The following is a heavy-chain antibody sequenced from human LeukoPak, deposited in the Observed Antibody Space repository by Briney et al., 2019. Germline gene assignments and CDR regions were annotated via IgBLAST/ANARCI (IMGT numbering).Heavy chain of an antibody. D-gene: IGHD1-26*01. CDR3: ARVAGVSYNYFDS. CDR2: ITPYNGAT. Sequence: ASVKVSCKASGYTFITYGITWVRQAPGQGLEWMGWITPYNGATNYAQNLQDRVTMTTDTSTSTAYMELRSLRSDDTAVYFCARVAGVSYNYFDSWGQGTLVTVSS. J-gene: IGHJ4*02. CDR1: GYTFITYG. V-gene: IGHV1-18*01.